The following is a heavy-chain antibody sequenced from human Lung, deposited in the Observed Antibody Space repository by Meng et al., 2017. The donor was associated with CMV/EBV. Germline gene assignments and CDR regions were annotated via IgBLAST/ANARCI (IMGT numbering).Heavy chain of an antibody. CDR1: GFTFSSYG. CDR3: AKDLFDFWSGYVGTFDY. Sequence: GGSLRLSCAASGFTFSSYGMHWVRQAPGKGLEWVAVIWYDGSNKYYADSVKGRFTISRDNSKNTLYLQMNSLRAEDTAVYYCAKDLFDFWSGYVGTFDYWGQGXLVTVSS. CDR2: IWYDGSNK. D-gene: IGHD3-3*01. J-gene: IGHJ4*02. V-gene: IGHV3-33*06.